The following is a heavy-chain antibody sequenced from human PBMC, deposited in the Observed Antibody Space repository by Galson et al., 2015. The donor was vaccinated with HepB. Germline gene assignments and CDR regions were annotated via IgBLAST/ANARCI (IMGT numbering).Heavy chain of an antibody. CDR2: ISSSSSYT. V-gene: IGHV3-11*06. D-gene: IGHD3-10*01. CDR1: GFTFSNYY. J-gene: IGHJ5*02. CDR3: ARVAVYTMVRGVIITGWFDP. Sequence: SLRLSCAASGFTFSNYYMSWIRQAPGKGLEWVSYISSSSSYTNYAGSVKGRFTISRDNAKNSLYLQMNSLRAEDTAVYYCARVAVYTMVRGVIITGWFDPWGQGTLVTVSS.